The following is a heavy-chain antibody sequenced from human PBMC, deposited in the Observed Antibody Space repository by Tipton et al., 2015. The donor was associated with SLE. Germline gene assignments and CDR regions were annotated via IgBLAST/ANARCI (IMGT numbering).Heavy chain of an antibody. Sequence: TLSLTCTVSGGSISSYYWSWIRQPPGKGLEWIGYIYTSGSTNYNPSLKSRVTISVDTSKNQFSLKLSSVTAADTAVYYRARDPVETGFDYWGQGTLVTVSS. V-gene: IGHV4-4*08. D-gene: IGHD5-24*01. CDR1: GGSISSYY. J-gene: IGHJ4*02. CDR2: IYTSGST. CDR3: ARDPVETGFDY.